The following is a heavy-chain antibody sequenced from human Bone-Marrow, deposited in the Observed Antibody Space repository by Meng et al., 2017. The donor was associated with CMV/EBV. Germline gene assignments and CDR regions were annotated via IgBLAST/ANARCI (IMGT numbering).Heavy chain of an antibody. Sequence: ASVKVSCKASGYTLSHYWMHWVRQAPGQGLEWVGIINPSGGSTTYAQKFQGRVVLTRDTSTSTVYMDLSSLRSEDRAVYYCARSGSTTSQQPGYFDLWGRGTLVTASS. J-gene: IGHJ2*01. CDR1: GYTLSHYW. CDR2: INPSGGST. V-gene: IGHV1-46*01. CDR3: ARSGSTTSQQPGYFDL. D-gene: IGHD2-2*01.